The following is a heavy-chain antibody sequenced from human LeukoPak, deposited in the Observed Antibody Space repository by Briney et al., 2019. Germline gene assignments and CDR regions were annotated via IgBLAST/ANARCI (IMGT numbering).Heavy chain of an antibody. CDR3: TRAPYSNYVNLDY. V-gene: IGHV3-49*04. CDR1: DFTFGDYA. J-gene: IGHJ4*02. D-gene: IGHD4-11*01. Sequence: GGSLRLSCTASDFTFGDYAMTWVRQAPGEGLEWVGFIRSKAFGGTPEYAASVKGRFTISRDDSKSIAYLQMNSLKTEDTAVYYCTRAPYSNYVNLDYWGQGTLVTVSS. CDR2: IRSKAFGGTP.